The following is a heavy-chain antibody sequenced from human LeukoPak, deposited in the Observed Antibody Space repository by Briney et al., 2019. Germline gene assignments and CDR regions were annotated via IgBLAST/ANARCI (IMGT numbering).Heavy chain of an antibody. V-gene: IGHV1-18*01. CDR3: ARVPPFPGSSSPNVDY. D-gene: IGHD6-6*01. Sequence: ASVKVSCKASGGTFSSYAISWVRQAPGQGLEWMGWISAYNGNTNYAQKLQGRVTMTTDTSTSTAYMELRSLRSDDTAVYYCARVPPFPGSSSPNVDYWGQGTLVTVSS. CDR2: ISAYNGNT. J-gene: IGHJ4*02. CDR1: GGTFSSYA.